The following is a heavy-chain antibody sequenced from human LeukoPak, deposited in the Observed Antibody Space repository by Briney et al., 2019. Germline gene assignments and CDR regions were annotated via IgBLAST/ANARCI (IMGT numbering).Heavy chain of an antibody. Sequence: SETLSLTCAVYGGSFSGYYWSWIRQPPGKGLEWIGEINHSGSTNYNPSLKSRVTISVDTSKNQFSLKLSSVTAADTAVYYCARAVAVAGTNLDYWGQGTLVTVSS. CDR2: INHSGST. CDR3: ARAVAVAGTNLDY. D-gene: IGHD6-19*01. J-gene: IGHJ4*02. V-gene: IGHV4-34*01. CDR1: GGSFSGYY.